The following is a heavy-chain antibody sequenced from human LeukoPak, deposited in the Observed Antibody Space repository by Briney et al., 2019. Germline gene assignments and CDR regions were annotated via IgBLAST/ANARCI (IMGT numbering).Heavy chain of an antibody. V-gene: IGHV7-4-1*02. J-gene: IGHJ4*02. D-gene: IGHD5-18*01. CDR2: INTNTGNP. CDR3: ARDLDSAMVMATNFGY. CDR1: GYTFTSYA. Sequence: ASVKVSCKASGYTFTSYAMNWVRQAPGQGLEWMGWINTNTGNPTYAQGFTGRFVFSLDTSVSTAYLQISSLKAEDTAVYYCARDLDSAMVMATNFGYWGQGTLVTVSS.